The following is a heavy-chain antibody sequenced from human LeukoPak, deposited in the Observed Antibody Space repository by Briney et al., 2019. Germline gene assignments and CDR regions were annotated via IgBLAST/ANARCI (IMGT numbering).Heavy chain of an antibody. D-gene: IGHD3-22*01. CDR1: GFTFSRYW. Sequence: GGSLRLSCAASGFTFSRYWMTWVRQAPGKGLEWVANIKEDGSKKNYVDSVKGRFTISRDNAKNSLCLQMNSLRAEDTAVYYCATPLDYYDRSGYHQGGDWGQGTLVTVSS. CDR3: ATPLDYYDRSGYHQGGD. V-gene: IGHV3-7*03. CDR2: IKEDGSKK. J-gene: IGHJ4*02.